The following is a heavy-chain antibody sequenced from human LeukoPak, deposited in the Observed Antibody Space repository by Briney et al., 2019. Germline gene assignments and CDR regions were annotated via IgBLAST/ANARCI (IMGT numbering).Heavy chain of an antibody. V-gene: IGHV3-33*06. Sequence: QPGRSLRLSCAASGFTFSSYGMHWVRQAPGKGLEWVAVIWYDGSNKYYADSVKGRFTISRDNSKNTLYLQMNSLRAEDTAVYYCAKKRIAVAGPDAFDFWGQGTMVTVSS. J-gene: IGHJ3*01. CDR1: GFTFSSYG. CDR2: IWYDGSNK. CDR3: AKKRIAVAGPDAFDF. D-gene: IGHD6-19*01.